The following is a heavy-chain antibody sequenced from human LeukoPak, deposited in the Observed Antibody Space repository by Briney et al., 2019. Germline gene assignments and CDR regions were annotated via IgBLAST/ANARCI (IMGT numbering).Heavy chain of an antibody. CDR1: GGSISSGGYS. CDR2: IYHSGST. V-gene: IGHV4-30-2*01. CDR3: ASINPSDYFDY. J-gene: IGHJ4*02. Sequence: PSQTLSLTCAVSGGSISSGGYSWSWIRQPPGKGLEWIGCIYHSGSTYYNPSLKSRVTISVDRSKNQFSLKLSSVTAADTAVYYCASINPSDYFDYWGQGTLVTVSS.